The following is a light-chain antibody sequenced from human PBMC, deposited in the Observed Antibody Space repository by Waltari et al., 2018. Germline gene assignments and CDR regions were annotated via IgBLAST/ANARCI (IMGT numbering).Light chain of an antibody. CDR2: GAS. J-gene: IGKJ4*01. CDR1: QTVRTTY. V-gene: IGKV3-20*01. Sequence: IVLTQSPGTLSLSPGERATLSCRASQTVRTTYLAWYQQKPGQAHTLLIYGASSRATGIPDRFSGSGSGTDFSLTISSLEPEDFAVYYCQQYDISPLTFGGGTKVETK. CDR3: QQYDISPLT.